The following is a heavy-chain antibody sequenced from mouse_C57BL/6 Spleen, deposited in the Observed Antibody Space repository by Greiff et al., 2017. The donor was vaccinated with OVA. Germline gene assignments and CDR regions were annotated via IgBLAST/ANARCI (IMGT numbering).Heavy chain of an antibody. D-gene: IGHD2-4*01. V-gene: IGHV1-63*01. CDR1: GYTFTNYW. J-gene: IGHJ2*01. CDR3: AREDYDYGFDY. CDR2: IYPGGGYT. Sequence: QVQLKESGAELVRPGTSVKMSCKASGYTFTNYWIGWAKQRPGHGLEWIGDIYPGGGYTNYNEKFKGKSTLTADKSSSTAYMQFSSLTSEDSAIYYCAREDYDYGFDYWGQGTTLTVSS.